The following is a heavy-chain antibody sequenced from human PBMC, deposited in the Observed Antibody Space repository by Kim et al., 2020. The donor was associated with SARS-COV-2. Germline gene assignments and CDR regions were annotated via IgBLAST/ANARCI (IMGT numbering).Heavy chain of an antibody. J-gene: IGHJ3*02. Sequence: GGSLRLSCAASGFTFSSYSMNWVRQAPGKGLEWVSSISSSSSYIYYADSVKGRFTISRDNAKNSLYLQMNSLRAEDTAVYYCARDNIVVVPAVDEEADAFDIWGQGTMVTVSS. CDR2: ISSSSSYI. V-gene: IGHV3-21*01. CDR1: GFTFSSYS. D-gene: IGHD2-2*01. CDR3: ARDNIVVVPAVDEEADAFDI.